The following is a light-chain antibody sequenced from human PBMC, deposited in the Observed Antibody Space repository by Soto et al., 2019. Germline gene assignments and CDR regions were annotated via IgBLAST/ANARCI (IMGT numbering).Light chain of an antibody. Sequence: EIVLTQSPATLSMSPGERATLFCRASQGISTLLAWYQQKPGQAPRLLIYAASTRAAGIPARFSGSGSGTDLALTISSLQSEDFAIYYCQQYYDWPITFGQGTRLE. CDR2: AAS. CDR1: QGISTL. CDR3: QQYYDWPIT. V-gene: IGKV3-15*01. J-gene: IGKJ5*01.